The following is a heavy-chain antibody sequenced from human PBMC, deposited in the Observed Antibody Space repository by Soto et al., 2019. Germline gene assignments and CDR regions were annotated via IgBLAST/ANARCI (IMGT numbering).Heavy chain of an antibody. J-gene: IGHJ6*02. Sequence: PGGPRRSSVQPSGFTSSGIARNWGGRAPGKGLEWVSSISSSSSYIYYADSVKGRFTISRDNAKNSLYLQMNSLRAEDTAVYYCARGEEYYYYYYGMDVWGQGTTVTVSS. D-gene: IGHD2-2*01. CDR1: GFTSSGIA. V-gene: IGHV3-21*01. CDR2: ISSSSSYI. CDR3: ARGEEYYYYYYGMDV.